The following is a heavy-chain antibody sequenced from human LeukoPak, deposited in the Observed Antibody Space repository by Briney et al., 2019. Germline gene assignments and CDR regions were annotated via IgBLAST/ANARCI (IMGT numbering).Heavy chain of an antibody. CDR1: GFTFSSYW. V-gene: IGHV3-30-3*01. CDR2: ISYDGSNK. D-gene: IGHD2-2*02. Sequence: PGGSLRLSCAASGFTFSSYWMSWVRQAPGKGLEWVAVISYDGSNKYYADSVKGRFTISRDNSKNTLYLQMNSLRAEDTAVYYCARANCSSTSCYIPADYWGQGTLVTVSS. J-gene: IGHJ4*02. CDR3: ARANCSSTSCYIPADY.